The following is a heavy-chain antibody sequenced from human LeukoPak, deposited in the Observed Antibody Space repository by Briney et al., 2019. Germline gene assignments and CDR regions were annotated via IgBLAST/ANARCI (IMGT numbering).Heavy chain of an antibody. D-gene: IGHD4-17*01. J-gene: IGHJ4*02. CDR3: ARGYGDYNLHFDY. Sequence: SETLSLTCAVYGGSFSGYYWSWIRQPPGKGLEWIGEINHSGSTNYNPSLKSRVTISVDTSKNQFSLKLSSVTAADTAVYYCARGYGDYNLHFDYWGQGTLVTVSS. V-gene: IGHV4-34*01. CDR1: GGSFSGYY. CDR2: INHSGST.